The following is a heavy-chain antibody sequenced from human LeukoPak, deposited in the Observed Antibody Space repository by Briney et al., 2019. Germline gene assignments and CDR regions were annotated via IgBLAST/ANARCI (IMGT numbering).Heavy chain of an antibody. J-gene: IGHJ4*02. CDR2: INHSGST. CDR1: GGSFSGYY. CDR3: AGGRIAVAGTLFDY. Sequence: SETLSLTCAVYGGSFSGYYWSWIRQPPGKGLEWIGEINHSGSTNYNPSLKSRVTISVDTSKNQFSLKLSSVTAADTAVYYCAGGRIAVAGTLFDYWGQGTLVTVSS. D-gene: IGHD6-19*01. V-gene: IGHV4-34*01.